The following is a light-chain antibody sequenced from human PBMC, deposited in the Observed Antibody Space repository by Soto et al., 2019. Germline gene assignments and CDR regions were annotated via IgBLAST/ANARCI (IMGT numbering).Light chain of an antibody. CDR3: SATDDSLGGPV. Sequence: QSALAQPPSASGTPGQRVTIPGSGSYSNVETKYVYWYQQVPGTAPKLLIYTNDQRPSGVPDRFSASKSGTSASLAISGLRSEDEADYFCSATDDSLGGPVFGGGTQLTVL. CDR1: YSNVETKY. V-gene: IGLV1-47*02. J-gene: IGLJ2*01. CDR2: TND.